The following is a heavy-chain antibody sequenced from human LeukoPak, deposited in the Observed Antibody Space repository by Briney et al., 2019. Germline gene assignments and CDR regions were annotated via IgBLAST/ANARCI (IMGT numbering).Heavy chain of an antibody. J-gene: IGHJ4*02. CDR2: FDPEDGET. CDR3: ATFGGRWLHHDY. Sequence: ASVTVSFKGSGYALTELSMHWVRQAPGKGREGMGGFDPEDGETIYAQKFQGRVTMTEDTSTDTAYMELSSLRSEDTAVYYCATFGGRWLHHDYWGQGTLVTVSS. D-gene: IGHD5-24*01. CDR1: GYALTELS. V-gene: IGHV1-24*01.